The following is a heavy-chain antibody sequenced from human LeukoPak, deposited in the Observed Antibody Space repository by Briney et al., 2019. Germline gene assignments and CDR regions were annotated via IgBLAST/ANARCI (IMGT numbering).Heavy chain of an antibody. D-gene: IGHD1-7*01. V-gene: IGHV4-4*07. Sequence: SETLSLTCTVSGGSISGYYWSWIRQPAGKGLEWIGRIYTGGSTHYNPSLKSRVTMSVDTSKNQFSLKLSSVTAADTAVYYCARLITGTTTAFDIWGQGTVVTVSS. CDR1: GGSISGYY. CDR3: ARLITGTTTAFDI. CDR2: IYTGGST. J-gene: IGHJ3*02.